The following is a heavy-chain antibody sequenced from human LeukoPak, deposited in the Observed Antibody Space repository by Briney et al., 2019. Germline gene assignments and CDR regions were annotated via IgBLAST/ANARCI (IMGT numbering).Heavy chain of an antibody. V-gene: IGHV3-7*01. CDR2: IKPHGSEK. CDR1: GFSFSTYW. J-gene: IGHJ6*03. CDR3: TRVEETATTAAIIRKYSYYYYMDV. Sequence: GGSLRLSCAASGFSFSTYWMSWVRQAPWRGLEWVANIKPHGSEKYYVDSVKGRFTISRDNAKNSLYLQMSSLRAEDTAVYYCTRVEETATTAAIIRKYSYYYYMDVWGKGNTVTVSS. D-gene: IGHD4-11*01.